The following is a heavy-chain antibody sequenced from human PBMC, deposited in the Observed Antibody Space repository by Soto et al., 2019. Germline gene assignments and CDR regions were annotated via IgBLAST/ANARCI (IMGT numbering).Heavy chain of an antibody. V-gene: IGHV3-30*04. CDR1: GFTFSSYA. Sequence: QVQLVESGGGVVQPGGSLKLSCAASGFTFSSYAMHWVRQAPGKGLEWVTIVSHDGSNKDYADSVKGRFTISRDNSKNTLSLQMNSLRTDDTAVYYCAVTTTVTTKSSYFDLWGRGTLVTVSS. J-gene: IGHJ2*01. D-gene: IGHD4-17*01. CDR3: AVTTTVTTKSSYFDL. CDR2: VSHDGSNK.